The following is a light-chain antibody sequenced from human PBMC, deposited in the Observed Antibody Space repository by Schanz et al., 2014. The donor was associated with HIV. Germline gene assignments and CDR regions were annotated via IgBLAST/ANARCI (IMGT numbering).Light chain of an antibody. CDR2: QDS. CDR1: KLGDKY. J-gene: IGLJ1*01. V-gene: IGLV3-1*01. Sequence: SYELTQPPSVSVSPGQTASITCSGDKLGDKYACWYQQKPGQSPVLVIYQDSKRPSGIPERFSGSNSENTATLTISGTQAMDEADYYCQAWDSSTPYVFGTGTKLTVL. CDR3: QAWDSSTPYV.